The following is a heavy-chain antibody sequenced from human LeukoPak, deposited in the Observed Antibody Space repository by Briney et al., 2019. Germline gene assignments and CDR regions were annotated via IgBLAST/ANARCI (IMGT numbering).Heavy chain of an antibody. Sequence: GGSLRLSCTASGFTLSSYEMSWIRQAPGKGLEWVSSIDYSGGSTYYADSVKGRFTISRDNSKNTLYLQMNSLRAEDTAIYYCARDERLLSFLKWGQGTLVTVSS. J-gene: IGHJ4*02. V-gene: IGHV3-23*01. CDR3: ARDERLLSFLK. CDR2: IDYSGGST. CDR1: GFTLSSYE. D-gene: IGHD3-3*01.